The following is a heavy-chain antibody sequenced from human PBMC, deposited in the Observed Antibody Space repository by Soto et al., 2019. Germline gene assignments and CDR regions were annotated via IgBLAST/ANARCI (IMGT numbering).Heavy chain of an antibody. Sequence: QGQLVQSGAEVKQPGASVKVSCKASGYSFSTYGISWVRQAPGQGLEWMGWISGYNGDTNYAQKFQGRVTMTIDTSTTRAYLELRRLTYDDTAVYFCAKNGHPPYYYYGMDVWGQGTTVTVSS. J-gene: IGHJ6*02. CDR1: GYSFSTYG. CDR3: AKNGHPPYYYYGMDV. D-gene: IGHD2-8*01. V-gene: IGHV1-18*01. CDR2: ISGYNGDT.